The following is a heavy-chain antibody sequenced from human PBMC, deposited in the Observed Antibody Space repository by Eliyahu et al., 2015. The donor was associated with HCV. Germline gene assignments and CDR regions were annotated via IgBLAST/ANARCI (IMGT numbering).Heavy chain of an antibody. CDR2: IHYSGST. CDR1: GGSIXGYY. Sequence: QVQLQESGPGLVKPSETLSLTCTVSGGSIXGYYXSWIRQPPGKGLEWIGYIHYSGSTNHNPSLKSRVTISVDTXENQFSLKLSSVTAADTAVYYCARDSYCSCGSCFDWYFDLWGRGTLVTVSS. CDR3: ARDSYCSCGSCFDWYFDL. V-gene: IGHV4-59*01. J-gene: IGHJ2*01. D-gene: IGHD2-15*01.